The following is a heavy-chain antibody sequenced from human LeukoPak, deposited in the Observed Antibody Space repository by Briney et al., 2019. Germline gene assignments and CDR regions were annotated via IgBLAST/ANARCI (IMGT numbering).Heavy chain of an antibody. CDR1: GDSISSSHW. CDR3: ASAREYNSSSGRAYYFDY. CDR2: IYYSGNT. D-gene: IGHD6-6*01. J-gene: IGHJ4*02. Sequence: SGTLSHTCAVSGDSISSSHWWTWVRQAPEKGLEWIGFIYYSGNTNYNPSLKSRVTISVDTSKNQFSLKLRSVTAADTAVYYCASAREYNSSSGRAYYFDYWGQGTLVTVSS. V-gene: IGHV4-4*02.